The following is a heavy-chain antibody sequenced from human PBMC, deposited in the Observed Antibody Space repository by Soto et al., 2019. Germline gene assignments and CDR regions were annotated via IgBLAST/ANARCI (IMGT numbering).Heavy chain of an antibody. J-gene: IGHJ5*02. Sequence: LRLSCAASGFTFSSYAMSWVRQAPGKGLEWVSAISGSGGSTYYADSVKGRFTISRDNSKNTLYLQMNSLRAEDTAVYYCAKDSGGSSWYYLAWGQGTLVTVSS. CDR2: ISGSGGST. D-gene: IGHD6-13*01. CDR1: GFTFSSYA. CDR3: AKDSGGSSWYYLA. V-gene: IGHV3-23*01.